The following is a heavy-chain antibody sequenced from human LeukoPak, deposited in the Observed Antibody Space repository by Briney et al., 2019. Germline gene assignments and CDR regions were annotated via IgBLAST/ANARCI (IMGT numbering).Heavy chain of an antibody. Sequence: PSETLSLTCTVSSGSISNSRYYWGWIRQPPGKGLEWIGTIYYSGSTYYNPSLKSRVTISVDTSKNQFSLKLSSVTAADTAVYYCASWDYCSSPSCYLHAFDIWGQGTVVTVSS. J-gene: IGHJ3*02. D-gene: IGHD2-2*01. CDR1: SGSISNSRYY. V-gene: IGHV4-39*01. CDR2: IYYSGST. CDR3: ASWDYCSSPSCYLHAFDI.